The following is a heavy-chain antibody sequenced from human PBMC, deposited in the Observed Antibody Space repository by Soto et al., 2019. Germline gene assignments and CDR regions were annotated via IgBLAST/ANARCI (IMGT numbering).Heavy chain of an antibody. D-gene: IGHD6-19*01. CDR1: GFTFSRFG. J-gene: IGHJ4*02. CDR3: ASPREGQWLVFDH. V-gene: IGHV3-30*19. CDR2: ISKDGLDR. Sequence: PVGSLRLSCVVSGFTFSRFGMHWIRQSPGEGLAWVASISKDGLDRYYSESVKGRFTISRDDSKNTVFLQMNSLKVEDTAAYFCASPREGQWLVFDHWGQRTLVTVSS.